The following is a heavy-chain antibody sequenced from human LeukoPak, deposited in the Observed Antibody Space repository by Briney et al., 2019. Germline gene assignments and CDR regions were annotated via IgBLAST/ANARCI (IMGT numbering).Heavy chain of an antibody. D-gene: IGHD6-13*01. J-gene: IGHJ4*02. CDR2: ISSSGSTI. CDR1: GFKFSIYE. Sequence: GGSLRLSCAASGFKFSIYEMNWVRQAPGKGLEWVSCISSSGSTIYYADSVKGRFTISRDNAKNSLYLQMDSLRDEDTAVYYCARDRSSSWSFDYWGQGTPVTVSS. V-gene: IGHV3-48*03. CDR3: ARDRSSSWSFDY.